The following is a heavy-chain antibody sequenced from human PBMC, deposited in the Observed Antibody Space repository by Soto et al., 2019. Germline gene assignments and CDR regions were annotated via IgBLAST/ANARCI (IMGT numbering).Heavy chain of an antibody. D-gene: IGHD3-10*01. CDR3: ARSAVWFGELFFDY. CDR2: IYYSGST. V-gene: IGHV4-30-4*01. CDR1: GDSISSGDYY. J-gene: IGHJ4*02. Sequence: QVQLQESGPGLVKPSQTLSLTCTVSGDSISSGDYYWSWIRQPPGKGLEWIGYIYYSGSTYYNPSLKSRVTISVDTSKNQFALKLSSVTAADTAVYYCARSAVWFGELFFDYWGQGTLVTVSS.